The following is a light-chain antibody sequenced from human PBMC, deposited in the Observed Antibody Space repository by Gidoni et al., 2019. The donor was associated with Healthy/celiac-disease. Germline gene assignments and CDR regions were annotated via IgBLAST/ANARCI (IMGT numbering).Light chain of an antibody. Sequence: DIQMTQSPSTLSASVGARVTIPCRASQSITSWLAGYQQKPGKAPKLRIYKASSLESGGPSRFSGRGAGTEFTRTSSSLQPDDLATYYGQQYKSYPGTFGQGTKGESK. CDR2: KAS. CDR1: QSITSW. CDR3: QQYKSYPGT. V-gene: IGKV1-5*03. J-gene: IGKJ1*01.